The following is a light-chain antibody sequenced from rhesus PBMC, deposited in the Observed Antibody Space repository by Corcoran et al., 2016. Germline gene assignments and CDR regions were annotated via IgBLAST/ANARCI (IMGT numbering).Light chain of an antibody. CDR2: KAS. Sequence: DIQMTQSPSSLSASVGDTVTITCRASQGISSYLAWYQQKPGKAPKLLIYKASTLQSGGPSRFSGSGSGTDFTITISSLQPEDFATDYCQQHNSYPYSFGQGTKVEIK. CDR3: QQHNSYPYS. J-gene: IGKJ2*01. V-gene: IGKV1-25*01. CDR1: QGISSY.